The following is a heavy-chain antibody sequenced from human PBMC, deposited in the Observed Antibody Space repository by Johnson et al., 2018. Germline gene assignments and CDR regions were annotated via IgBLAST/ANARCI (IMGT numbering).Heavy chain of an antibody. J-gene: IGHJ3*02. CDR3: AKGTAEQWLVFAFDI. V-gene: IGHV3-30*18. CDR1: GFTFSSYG. CDR2: ISYDGSNK. D-gene: IGHD6-19*01. Sequence: QVQLVESGGGVVQPGRSXRLSCAASGFTFSSYGMHWVRQAPGKGLEWVAVISYDGSNKYYADSVKGRFTLSSDNSKNKIYLQMNSLRAEDTAVYFCAKGTAEQWLVFAFDIWGQGTMVTVSS.